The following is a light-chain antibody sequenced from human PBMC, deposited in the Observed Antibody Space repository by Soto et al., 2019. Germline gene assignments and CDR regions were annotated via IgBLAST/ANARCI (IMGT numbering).Light chain of an antibody. CDR3: QQYNNCPPDT. CDR1: QSVSSN. CDR2: GAS. V-gene: IGKV3-15*01. Sequence: EIVMTQSPATLSVSPGERATLSCRASQSVSSNLAWYQQKPGQAPRLLIYGASTRATGIPARFSGSGSGTEFTLTISSLQSEDFAVYYCQQYNNCPPDTFGDGTKVEIK. J-gene: IGKJ4*01.